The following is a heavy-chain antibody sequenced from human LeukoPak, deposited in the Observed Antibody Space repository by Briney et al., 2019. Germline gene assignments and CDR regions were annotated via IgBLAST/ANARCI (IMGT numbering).Heavy chain of an antibody. CDR2: IYTSGST. Sequence: PSETLSLTCTVSGGSISSYYWSWIRQPAGKGLEWIGRIYTSGSTNYNPSLKSRVTMSVDTSKNQFSLKLSSVTAADTAVYYCARGLMNWNGDYYYYYMDVWGKGTTVTVSS. J-gene: IGHJ6*03. D-gene: IGHD1-1*01. V-gene: IGHV4-4*07. CDR1: GGSISSYY. CDR3: ARGLMNWNGDYYYYYMDV.